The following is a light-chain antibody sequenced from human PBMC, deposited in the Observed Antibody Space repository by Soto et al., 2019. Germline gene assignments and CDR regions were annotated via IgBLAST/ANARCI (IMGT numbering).Light chain of an antibody. V-gene: IGKV4-1*01. J-gene: IGKJ4*01. CDR2: WAS. Sequence: DILMTHSPDSLAVSLGERATLNCRSSQSVLYSSNNRNYLAWFQQNPGQPPKLLIYWASTRESGVPDRFSGSGSGTDFTLTISSLQAEDVAVYYCQQYYTTPLTFGGGTKVDI. CDR3: QQYYTTPLT. CDR1: QSVLYSSNNRNY.